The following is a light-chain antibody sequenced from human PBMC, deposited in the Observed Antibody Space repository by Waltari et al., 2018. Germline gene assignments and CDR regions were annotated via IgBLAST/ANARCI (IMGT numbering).Light chain of an antibody. CDR1: SSNIGSNY. J-gene: IGLJ3*02. CDR3: AAWDDSLSGFWV. Sequence: QSVLTQPPSASGTPGQRVTISCSGSSSNIGSNYVYWYQKLPGTAPKLLIYRNNHLPSGVPGRFSGSTAGTSASLAISGLRSEDEADYYCAAWDDSLSGFWVFGGGTKLTVL. V-gene: IGLV1-47*01. CDR2: RNN.